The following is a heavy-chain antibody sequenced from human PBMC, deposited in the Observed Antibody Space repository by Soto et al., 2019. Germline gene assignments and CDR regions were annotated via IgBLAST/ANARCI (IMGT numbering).Heavy chain of an antibody. CDR1: GGTFSSYA. Sequence: QVQLVQSGAEVKKPGSSVKVSCKASGGTFSSYAISWVRQAPGQGLEWMGGIIPIFGTANYAQKFQGRVTITADESTSTAYMELSRLRAEDTAVYYCANKIALAGTEDYDYGMDVWGPGTTVTVSS. J-gene: IGHJ6*02. D-gene: IGHD6-19*01. V-gene: IGHV1-69*01. CDR3: ANKIALAGTEDYDYGMDV. CDR2: IIPIFGTA.